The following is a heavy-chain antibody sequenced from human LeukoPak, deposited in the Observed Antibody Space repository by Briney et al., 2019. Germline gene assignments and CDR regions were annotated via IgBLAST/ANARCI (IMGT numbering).Heavy chain of an antibody. Sequence: SVKVSCKASGYTFTRYTINWVRQAPGQGLEWMGGIIPIFGTANYAQKFQGRVTITADKSTSTAYMELSSLRSDDTAVYYCARDRYYYGSGSYLGEGNWFDPWGQGTLVTVSS. CDR2: IIPIFGTA. V-gene: IGHV1-69*06. J-gene: IGHJ5*02. D-gene: IGHD3-10*01. CDR1: GYTFTRYT. CDR3: ARDRYYYGSGSYLGEGNWFDP.